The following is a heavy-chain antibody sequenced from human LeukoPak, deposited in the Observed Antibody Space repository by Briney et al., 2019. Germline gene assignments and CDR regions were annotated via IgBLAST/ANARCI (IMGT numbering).Heavy chain of an antibody. CDR3: ARQDSSGSLTAD. CDR1: GGSISSYY. V-gene: IGHV4-59*08. J-gene: IGHJ4*02. D-gene: IGHD6-19*01. Sequence: PSETLSLTCTVDGGSISSYYWSWIRQPPGKGLEWIGYIYYSGSTNYNPSLKSRVTISVDTSKNQFSLKLSSVTAADTAVYYCARQDSSGSLTADWGQGTLVTVSS. CDR2: IYYSGST.